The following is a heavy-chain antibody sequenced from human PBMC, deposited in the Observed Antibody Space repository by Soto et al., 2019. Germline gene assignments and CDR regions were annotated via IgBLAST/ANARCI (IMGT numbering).Heavy chain of an antibody. J-gene: IGHJ2*01. CDR2: IWYDGSNK. CDR1: GFTFSSYG. Sequence: QVQLEESGGGVVQPGRSLRLSCAASGFTFSSYGMHWVRQAPGKGLEWVAVIWYDGSNKYYADSVKGRLTISRDNSLHTLYLIMKSVGAEATAMYYLVRILKGAVSCTRLGYIDLWG. V-gene: IGHV3-33*01. D-gene: IGHD2-15*01. CDR3: VRILKGAVSCTRLGYIDL.